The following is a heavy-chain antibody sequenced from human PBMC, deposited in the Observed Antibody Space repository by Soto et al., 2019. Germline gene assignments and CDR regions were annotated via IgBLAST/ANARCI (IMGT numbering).Heavy chain of an antibody. D-gene: IGHD6-19*01. J-gene: IGHJ4*02. CDR3: ARVSSGRWYFDY. CDR2: IYYSGST. V-gene: IGHV4-59*01. Sequence: SETLSLTCTVSGGSISSYYWSWIRQPPGKGLEWIGYIYYSGSTNYNPSLKSRVTISVNTSKNQFSLKLTSVTAADTAVYYCARVSSGRWYFDYRGQGTLVTVSS. CDR1: GGSISSYY.